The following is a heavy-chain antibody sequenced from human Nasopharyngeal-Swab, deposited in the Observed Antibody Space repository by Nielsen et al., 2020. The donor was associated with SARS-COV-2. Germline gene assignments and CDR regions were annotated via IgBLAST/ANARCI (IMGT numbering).Heavy chain of an antibody. J-gene: IGHJ4*02. CDR3: ARRAGYCSGGSDCYYFDP. CDR1: GFTFSSYW. D-gene: IGHD2-15*01. V-gene: IGHV3-74*01. Sequence: GGSLRLSCAASGFTFSSYWMHWVRQAPGKGLVWVSRINSDGSSTSYADSVKGRFTISRDNAKNTLYLQMNSLRAEDTAVYYCARRAGYCSGGSDCYYFDPWGQGTLVTVSP. CDR2: INSDGSST.